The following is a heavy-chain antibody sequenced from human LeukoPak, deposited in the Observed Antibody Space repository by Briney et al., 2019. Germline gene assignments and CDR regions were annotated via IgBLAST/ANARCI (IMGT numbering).Heavy chain of an antibody. J-gene: IGHJ4*02. V-gene: IGHV4-39*01. CDR2: IYSSGNA. CDR1: GGSISGTNYY. D-gene: IGHD3-10*01. CDR3: ARHVSRIAMAFDH. Sequence: SETLSLTCTVSGGSISGTNYYWGWIRQPPGKGLEWIGTIYSSGNAYYNPSLKSRVTISVDTSKDQFSLKLTFVTAADTAVYYCARHVSRIAMAFDHWGQGTLVAVSS.